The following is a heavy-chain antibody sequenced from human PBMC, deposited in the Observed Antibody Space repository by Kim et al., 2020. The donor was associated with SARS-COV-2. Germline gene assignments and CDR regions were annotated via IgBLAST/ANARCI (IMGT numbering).Heavy chain of an antibody. CDR1: GCTISSKDYY. CDR3: ARSPAYHGFDP. CDR2: ISYSGNT. J-gene: IGHJ5*02. Sequence: SETLSLTCTVSGCTISSKDYYWSWIPPHPGKGSQWIVFISYSGNTYYNPSLKSRVTISVDTTKNQFSLKLSSVTAADTAVYFCARSPAYHGFDPWGQGILVSVSS. V-gene: IGHV4-31*03. D-gene: IGHD2-21*01.